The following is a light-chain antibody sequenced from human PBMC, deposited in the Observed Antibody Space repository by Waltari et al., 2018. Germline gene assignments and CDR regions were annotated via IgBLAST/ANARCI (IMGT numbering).Light chain of an antibody. CDR2: EAS. CDR3: QQYNSYPRT. J-gene: IGKJ1*01. V-gene: IGKV1-5*03. CDR1: QSIATW. Sequence: DIQMTQAPSTLSPSVGDRVTITCRASQSIATWLAWYQQKPGKAPNLLIYEASSLGSGVPSRFSGSGSGTEFTLTISSLQPDDFATYYCQQYNSYPRTFGQGTKVEIK.